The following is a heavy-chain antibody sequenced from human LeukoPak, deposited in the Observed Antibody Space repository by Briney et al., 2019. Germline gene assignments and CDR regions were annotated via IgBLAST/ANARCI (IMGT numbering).Heavy chain of an antibody. CDR2: ISSSGSTI. J-gene: IGHJ5*02. CDR3: ARDKNDYARGWFDP. CDR1: GFTFSDYY. D-gene: IGHD3-16*01. V-gene: IGHV3-11*01. Sequence: GGSLRLSCAASGFTFSDYYMSWIRQAPGKGLEWVSYISSSGSTIYYADSVKGRFTISRDNAKNSLYLQMNSLRAEDTAVYYCARDKNDYARGWFDPWGQGTLVTVSS.